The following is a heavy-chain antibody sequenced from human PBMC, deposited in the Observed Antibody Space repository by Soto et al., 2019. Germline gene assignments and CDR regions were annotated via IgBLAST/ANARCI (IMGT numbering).Heavy chain of an antibody. Sequence: SETLSLTCTVSGGSISSYYWSWIRQPPGKGLEWIGYIYYSGSNYNPSLKSRVTISVDTSKNQFSLKLSSVTAADTAVYYCARAVTTPNWFDPWGQGILVTVSS. CDR1: GGSISSYY. D-gene: IGHD4-17*01. V-gene: IGHV4-59*01. CDR3: ARAVTTPNWFDP. CDR2: IYYSGS. J-gene: IGHJ5*02.